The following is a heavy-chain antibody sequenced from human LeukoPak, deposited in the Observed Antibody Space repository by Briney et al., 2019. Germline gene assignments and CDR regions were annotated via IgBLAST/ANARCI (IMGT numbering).Heavy chain of an antibody. J-gene: IGHJ4*02. CDR2: ISTDSGST. V-gene: IGHV3-23*01. Sequence: GGSLRLSCVMSGLTFSNYAMNWVRQAPGKGREWISDISTDSGSTYHIESVRGRFTISRDNSRSTLYLEMNSVRADDTGVYYCASGLYGGVFDNRGQGTLVTVSS. CDR1: GLTFSNYA. CDR3: ASGLYGGVFDN. D-gene: IGHD4/OR15-4a*01.